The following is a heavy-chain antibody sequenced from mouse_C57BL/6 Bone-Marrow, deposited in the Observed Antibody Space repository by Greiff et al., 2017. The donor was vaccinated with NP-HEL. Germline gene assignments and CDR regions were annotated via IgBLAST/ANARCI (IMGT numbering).Heavy chain of an antibody. V-gene: IGHV5-9*01. CDR3: ARHKDYLDAMDY. CDR2: ISGGGGNT. Sequence: EVKLMESGGGLVKPGGSLKLSCAASGFTFSSYTMSWVRQTPEKRLEWVATISGGGGNTYYPDSVKGRFTISRDNAKNTLYLQMSSLRSEDTALYYCARHKDYLDAMDYWGQGTSVTVSS. D-gene: IGHD2-4*01. J-gene: IGHJ4*01. CDR1: GFTFSSYT.